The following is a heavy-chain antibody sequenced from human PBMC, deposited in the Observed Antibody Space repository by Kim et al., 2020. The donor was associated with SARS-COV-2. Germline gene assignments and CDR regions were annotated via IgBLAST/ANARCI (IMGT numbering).Heavy chain of an antibody. J-gene: IGHJ2*01. CDR3: ARGLESSGWYPKSPRYWYFDL. CDR2: TYYRSKWYN. Sequence: SQTLSLTCAISGDSVSSNSAAWNWIRQSPSRGLEWLGRTYYRSKWYNDYAVSVKSRITINPDTSKNQFSLQLNSVTPEDTAVYYCARGLESSGWYPKSPRYWYFDLWGRSALVSVSS. D-gene: IGHD6-19*01. CDR1: GDSVSSNSAA. V-gene: IGHV6-1*01.